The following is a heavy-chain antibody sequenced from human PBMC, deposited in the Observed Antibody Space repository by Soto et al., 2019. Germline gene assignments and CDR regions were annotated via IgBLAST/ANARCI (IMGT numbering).Heavy chain of an antibody. Sequence: PSETLSLTCAVSGGSISSSNWWSWVRQPPGKGLEWIGEINHSGSTNYNPSLKSRVTISVDTSKNQFSLKLSSVTAADTAVYYCARGRGYSGYDQGYYFDYWGQGTLVTVSS. D-gene: IGHD5-12*01. V-gene: IGHV4-4*02. CDR1: GGSISSSNW. J-gene: IGHJ4*02. CDR3: ARGRGYSGYDQGYYFDY. CDR2: INHSGST.